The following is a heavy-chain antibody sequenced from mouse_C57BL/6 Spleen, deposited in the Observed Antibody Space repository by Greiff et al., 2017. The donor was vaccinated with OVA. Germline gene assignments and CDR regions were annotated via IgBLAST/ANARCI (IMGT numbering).Heavy chain of an antibody. D-gene: IGHD5-1*01. CDR2: LYPGDGDT. J-gene: IGHJ2*01. V-gene: IGHV1-80*01. CDR3: ARAETYPYIDY. Sequence: QVQLQQSGAELVKPGASVKLSCKASGYAFTSYWMHWVKQRPGQGLEWIGQLYPGDGDTNYNGKFKGKATLTADKSSSTAYMQLRSLTSEDSAVESYARAETYPYIDYWGQGTTLTVSS. CDR1: GYAFTSYW.